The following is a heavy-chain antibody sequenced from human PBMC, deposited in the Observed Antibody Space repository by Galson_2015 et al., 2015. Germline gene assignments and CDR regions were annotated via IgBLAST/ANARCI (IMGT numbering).Heavy chain of an antibody. CDR1: GGSISSSNW. V-gene: IGHV4-4*02. CDR2: IYHSGST. D-gene: IGHD1-14*01. J-gene: IGHJ5*02. Sequence: ETLSLTCAVSGGSISSSNWWSWVRQPPGKGLEWIGEIYHSGSTNYNPSLKSRVTISVDKSKNQFSLKLSSVTAADTAVYYCARQKSLRRTLWFDPWGQGTLVTVSS. CDR3: ARQKSLRRTLWFDP.